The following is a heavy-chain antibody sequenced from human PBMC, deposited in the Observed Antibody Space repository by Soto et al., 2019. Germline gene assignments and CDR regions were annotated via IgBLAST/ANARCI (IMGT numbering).Heavy chain of an antibody. V-gene: IGHV3-23*01. J-gene: IGHJ4*02. Sequence: GGSLRLSCAASGFTFSSYAMSWVRQAPGKGLEWVSAISGSGGSTYYADSVKGRFTISRDNSKNTLYLQMNSLRAEDTAVYYCANMRYYYDSSGYYPDTSDDYWGQGTLVTVSS. D-gene: IGHD3-22*01. CDR2: ISGSGGST. CDR1: GFTFSSYA. CDR3: ANMRYYYDSSGYYPDTSDDY.